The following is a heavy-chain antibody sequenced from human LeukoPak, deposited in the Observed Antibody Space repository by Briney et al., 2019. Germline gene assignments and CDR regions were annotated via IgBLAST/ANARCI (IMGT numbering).Heavy chain of an antibody. D-gene: IGHD3-3*01. Sequence: PGGSLRLSCAASGFTFSSYEMNWVRQAPGKGLEWVSYISSSGSTIYYADSVKGRFTISRDNAQNSLYLQMNSLRAEDTAVYYCARVSSGYYKYYYYYMDVWGKGTTVTVSS. J-gene: IGHJ6*03. CDR2: ISSSGSTI. CDR3: ARVSSGYYKYYYYYMDV. V-gene: IGHV3-48*03. CDR1: GFTFSSYE.